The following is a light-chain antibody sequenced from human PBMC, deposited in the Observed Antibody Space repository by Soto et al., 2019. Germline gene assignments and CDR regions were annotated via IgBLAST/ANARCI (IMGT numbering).Light chain of an antibody. CDR1: QSVSTN. V-gene: IGKV3-15*01. J-gene: IGKJ2*01. Sequence: VMTQSPAILSVSPGERATLSCRASQSVSTNVAWYQQIPGQTPRLLIYAASTRATGIPVRFSGSGSGTEFTLTISSLQSEDFAVYYCHQYDDGPYTFGQGTKVDIK. CDR3: HQYDDGPYT. CDR2: AAS.